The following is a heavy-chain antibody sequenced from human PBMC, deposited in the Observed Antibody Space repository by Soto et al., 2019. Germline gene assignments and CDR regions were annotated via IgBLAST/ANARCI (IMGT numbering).Heavy chain of an antibody. CDR2: IIPIFGTA. J-gene: IGHJ3*02. CDR3: ARPTKYYDSRAFDI. V-gene: IGHV1-69*13. D-gene: IGHD3-22*01. CDR1: GGTFSSYA. Sequence: ASVKVSCKASGGTFSSYAISWVRQAPGQGLEWMGGIIPIFGTANYAQKFQGRVTITADESTSTAYMELSSLRSEDTAVYYCARPTKYYDSRAFDIWGQGTMVTVSS.